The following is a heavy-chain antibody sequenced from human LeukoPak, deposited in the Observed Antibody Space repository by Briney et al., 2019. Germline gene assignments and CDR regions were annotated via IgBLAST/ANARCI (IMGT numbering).Heavy chain of an antibody. D-gene: IGHD3-3*01. CDR1: GGTFSSYA. Sequence: ASVKVSCKASGGTFSSYAISWERQAPGQGLEWMGRIIPIFGIANYAQKFQGRVTITADKSTSTAYMELSSLRSEDTAVYYCAGGPRSTIFGVAKGTVRRWFDPWGQGTLVTVSS. V-gene: IGHV1-69*04. CDR2: IIPIFGIA. CDR3: AGGPRSTIFGVAKGTVRRWFDP. J-gene: IGHJ5*02.